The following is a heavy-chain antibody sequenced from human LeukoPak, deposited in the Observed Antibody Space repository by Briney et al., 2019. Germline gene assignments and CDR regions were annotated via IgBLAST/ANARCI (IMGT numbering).Heavy chain of an antibody. Sequence: SQTLSLTCAISGDSVSSNSAASNWIRQSPSRGLEWLGRTYYRSKWYNDYAVSVKSRITINPDTSKNQFSLQLNSVTPEDTAVYYCARGRILTGYNWFDPWGQGTLVTVSS. D-gene: IGHD3-9*01. CDR2: TYYRSKWYN. J-gene: IGHJ5*02. V-gene: IGHV6-1*01. CDR1: GDSVSSNSAA. CDR3: ARGRILTGYNWFDP.